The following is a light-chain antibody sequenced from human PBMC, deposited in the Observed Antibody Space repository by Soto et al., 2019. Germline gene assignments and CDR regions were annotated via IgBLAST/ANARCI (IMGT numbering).Light chain of an antibody. Sequence: DIQMTQSPSTLSASVGDRVTITCLSSQSISSWLAWYQQKPGKAPKLLIYKASSLESGVPSRFSGSGSGTEFTLTISSLQPDDFATYYCQQYNSYSSLTFGGGTKVDIK. CDR1: QSISSW. V-gene: IGKV1-5*03. CDR3: QQYNSYSSLT. CDR2: KAS. J-gene: IGKJ4*01.